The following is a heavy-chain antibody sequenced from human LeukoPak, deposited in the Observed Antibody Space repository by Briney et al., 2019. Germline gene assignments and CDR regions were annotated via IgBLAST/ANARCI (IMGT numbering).Heavy chain of an antibody. CDR3: ARHIDYGSNFDY. J-gene: IGHJ4*02. CDR1: GYSFANKW. D-gene: IGHD4-17*01. V-gene: IGHV5-51*01. CDR2: IYPGDSDT. Sequence: GESLKISCEASGYSFANKWIGWVRQLPGKGLEWMGIIYPGDSDTRYSPSFQGQVTISADKSISTAYLQWSSLKASDTSMYYCARHIDYGSNFDYWGQGTLVTVSS.